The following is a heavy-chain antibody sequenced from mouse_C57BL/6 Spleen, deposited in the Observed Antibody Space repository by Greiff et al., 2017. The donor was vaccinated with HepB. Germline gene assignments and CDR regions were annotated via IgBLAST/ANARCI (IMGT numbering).Heavy chain of an antibody. D-gene: IGHD2-4*01. CDR2: IYPGDGDT. Sequence: VKLVESGPELVKPGASVKISCKASGYAFSSSWMNWVKQRPGKGLEWIGRIYPGDGDTNYNGKFKGKATLTADKSSSTAYMQLSSLTSEDSAVYFCARNYDYDYFDYWGQGTTLTVSS. V-gene: IGHV1-82*01. J-gene: IGHJ2*01. CDR1: GYAFSSSW. CDR3: ARNYDYDYFDY.